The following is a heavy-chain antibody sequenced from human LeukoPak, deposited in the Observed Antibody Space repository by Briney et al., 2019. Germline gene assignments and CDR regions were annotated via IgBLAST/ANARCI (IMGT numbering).Heavy chain of an antibody. J-gene: IGHJ6*03. CDR1: GFTFSSYG. Sequence: PGGSLRLSCAASGFTFSSYGMHWVSQAPGKGLEWVAVISYDGSNKYYADSVKGRFTISRDNSKNTRYLQMNIHVSQDTAVYYFARAVRGVTPSYDHFYSMDVWGEGTTVTVSS. CDR3: ARAVRGVTPSYDHFYSMDV. D-gene: IGHD3-10*01. V-gene: IGHV3-30*03. CDR2: ISYDGSNK.